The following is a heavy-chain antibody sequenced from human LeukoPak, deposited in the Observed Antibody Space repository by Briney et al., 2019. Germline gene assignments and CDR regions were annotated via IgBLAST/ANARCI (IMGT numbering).Heavy chain of an antibody. D-gene: IGHD3-10*01. V-gene: IGHV4-38-2*02. J-gene: IGHJ5*02. CDR2: IHHRGNT. CDR1: GYSISSGCY. CDR3: ARNRYYYGSGNYGVPNWFDP. Sequence: SETLSLTCSVSGYSISSGCYWGWIRQPPGKGLEWIGSIHHRGNTYYNPSLKSRVTLSVDTSKNQFSLKLNSETAADTAVYYCARNRYYYGSGNYGVPNWFDPWGQGTLVTVSS.